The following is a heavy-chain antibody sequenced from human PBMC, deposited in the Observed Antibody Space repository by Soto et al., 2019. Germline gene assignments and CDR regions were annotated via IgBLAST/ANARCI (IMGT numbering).Heavy chain of an antibody. CDR3: ARTHFDKLFFNYYGMDV. CDR2: TYYRSKWYH. V-gene: IGHV6-1*01. CDR1: GYSVSSNSAA. J-gene: IGHJ6*02. Sequence: SHTLSLTCAISGYSVSSNSAAWNWISQSPSRGLEWLGRTYYRSKWYHDYAISVKSRITINPDTSRNQFSLQLNSVSPEDTAVYYCARTHFDKLFFNYYGMDVWGQGTRVTVSS.